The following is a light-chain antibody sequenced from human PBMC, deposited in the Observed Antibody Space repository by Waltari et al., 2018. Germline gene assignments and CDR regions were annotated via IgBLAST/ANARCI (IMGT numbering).Light chain of an antibody. CDR1: HVAWQS. CDR3: QVWDSSSDHPVV. J-gene: IGLJ2*01. V-gene: IGLV3-21*04. Sequence: SYVLTQLPSVSVALGKTARITCGGNHVAWQSVHWYQQKPGQAPVLVIYYVSDRPSGIPKRFSGSNSGNTATLTISRVEAVDEADYYCQVWDSSSDHPVVFGGGTKLTVL. CDR2: YVS.